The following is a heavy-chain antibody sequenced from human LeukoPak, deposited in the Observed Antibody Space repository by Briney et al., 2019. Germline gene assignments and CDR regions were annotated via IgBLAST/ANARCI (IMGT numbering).Heavy chain of an antibody. CDR3: ARHLSTAGALAIGY. V-gene: IGHV4-39*01. Sequence: SETLSLTCSVSGDSISSSTYYWGWIRQPPGKGLEWIETIYYDGSTYYNPSLRSRVSISVDTSKNQFSLELTSVTAADTALYYCARHLSTAGALAIGYWGQGTLVTVSS. D-gene: IGHD6-19*01. CDR2: IYYDGST. CDR1: GDSISSSTYY. J-gene: IGHJ4*02.